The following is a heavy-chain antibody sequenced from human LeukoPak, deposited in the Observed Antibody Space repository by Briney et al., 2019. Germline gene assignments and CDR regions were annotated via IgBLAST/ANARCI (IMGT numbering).Heavy chain of an antibody. Sequence: GGSLRLSCAASGFTFSSYSMNWVRQAPGKGLEWVSSISSSSSYIYYADSVKGRFTISRDNAKNSLYLQMDSLRAEDTAVYSCAPSRAHTRWLQSRGGDYWGQGTLVTVSS. D-gene: IGHD5-24*01. CDR3: APSRAHTRWLQSRGGDY. CDR1: GFTFSSYS. J-gene: IGHJ4*02. CDR2: ISSSSSYI. V-gene: IGHV3-21*01.